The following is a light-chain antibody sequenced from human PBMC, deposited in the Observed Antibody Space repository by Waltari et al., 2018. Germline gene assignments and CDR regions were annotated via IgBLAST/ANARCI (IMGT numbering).Light chain of an antibody. CDR1: QSVDTY. J-gene: IGKJ4*01. CDR2: DAS. CDR3: RQRSNWVT. V-gene: IGKV3-11*01. Sequence: EIVLTQSPATLSLSPGERASLSCRASQSVDTYLAWYQQKPGQAPRLLIYDASNRTTCIPARFSGSGSGTDFTLTISSLEPEDFAVYYCRQRSNWVTFGGGTKVEIK.